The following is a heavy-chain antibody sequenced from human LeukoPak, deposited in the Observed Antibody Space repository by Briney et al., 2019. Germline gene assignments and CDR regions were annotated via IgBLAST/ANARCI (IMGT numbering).Heavy chain of an antibody. CDR2: ISAYNGNT. D-gene: IGHD3-22*01. CDR1: GYTFTSYG. CDR3: ARPYYYDSSGYYVQGAFDI. Sequence: ASVKVSCKASGYTFTSYGISWVRQAPGQGLEWMGWISAYNGNTNYAQKLQGRVTMTTDTSTSTAYMELRSLRSDDTAVYYCARPYYYDSSGYYVQGAFDIWGQGTMVTVSS. J-gene: IGHJ3*02. V-gene: IGHV1-18*01.